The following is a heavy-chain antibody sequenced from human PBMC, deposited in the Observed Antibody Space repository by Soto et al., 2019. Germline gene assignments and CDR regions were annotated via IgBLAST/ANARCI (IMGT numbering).Heavy chain of an antibody. V-gene: IGHV1-69*13. CDR3: ARDSLGGSYSKVSDAFDI. CDR2: IIPIFGTA. D-gene: IGHD1-26*01. J-gene: IGHJ3*02. CDR1: GGTFSSYA. Sequence: SVKVSCKASGGTFSSYAISWVLQAPGQGLEWMGGIIPIFGTANYAQKFQGRVTITADESTSTAYMELSSLRSEDTAVYYCARDSLGGSYSKVSDAFDIWGQGTMVTVSS.